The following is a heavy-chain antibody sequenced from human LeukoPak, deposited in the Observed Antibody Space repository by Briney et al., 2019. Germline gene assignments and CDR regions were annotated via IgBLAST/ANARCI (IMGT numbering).Heavy chain of an antibody. CDR3: AIIAVAGTLLDY. V-gene: IGHV4-59*01. Sequence: SETPSLTCTVSGGSISSYYWSWIRQPPGKGLEWIGYIYYSGSTNYNPSLKSRVTISVDTSKNQFSLKLSSVTAADTAVYYCAIIAVAGTLLDYWGQGSLVTVSS. D-gene: IGHD6-19*01. J-gene: IGHJ4*02. CDR2: IYYSGST. CDR1: GGSISSYY.